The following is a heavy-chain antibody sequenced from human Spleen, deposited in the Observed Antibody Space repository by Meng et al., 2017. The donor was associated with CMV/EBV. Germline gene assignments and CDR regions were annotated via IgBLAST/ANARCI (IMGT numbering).Heavy chain of an antibody. CDR2: ISGYNGRT. V-gene: IGHV1-18*01. CDR1: GYPFTSYG. D-gene: IGHD3-3*01. CDR3: VRGGVLQFLEWLFF. J-gene: IGHJ4*02. Sequence: SGYPFTSYGISCVRQAPGQGLEWMGWISGYNGRTNFAQSFQGRLTMTTDTSTSTAYMELRSLRSDDTAVYFCVRGGVLQFLEWLFFWGQGTLVTVSS.